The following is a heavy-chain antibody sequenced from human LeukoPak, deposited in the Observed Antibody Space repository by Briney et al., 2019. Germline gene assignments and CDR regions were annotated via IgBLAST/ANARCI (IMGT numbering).Heavy chain of an antibody. J-gene: IGHJ4*02. Sequence: GGSLRLSCAASGFTFSDYYMSWIRQAPGKGLEWVSYISGSGSTIYYADSVKGRFTISSDNAKNSLYLQMNSLRAEDTAVYYCARGHAPYSSSWYYFDYWGQGTLVTVSS. CDR2: ISGSGSTI. D-gene: IGHD6-13*01. CDR1: GFTFSDYY. V-gene: IGHV3-11*04. CDR3: ARGHAPYSSSWYYFDY.